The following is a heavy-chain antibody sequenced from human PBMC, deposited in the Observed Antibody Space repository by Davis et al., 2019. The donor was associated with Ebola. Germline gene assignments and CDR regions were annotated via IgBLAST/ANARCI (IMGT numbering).Heavy chain of an antibody. J-gene: IGHJ3*02. CDR1: GGTFSSYA. Sequence: SVKVSCKASGGTFSSYAISWVRQAPGQGLEWMGGIIPIFGTANYAQKFQGRVTITADESTSTAYMELSSLRSEDTAVYYCARVGQKTNRRLVTTLLHDAFDIWGQGTMVTVSS. D-gene: IGHD4-17*01. CDR3: ARVGQKTNRRLVTTLLHDAFDI. V-gene: IGHV1-69*13. CDR2: IIPIFGTA.